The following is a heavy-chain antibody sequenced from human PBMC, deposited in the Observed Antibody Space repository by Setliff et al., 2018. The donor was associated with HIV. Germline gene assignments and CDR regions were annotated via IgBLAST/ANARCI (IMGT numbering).Heavy chain of an antibody. CDR1: GGTFSSYA. J-gene: IGHJ1*01. CDR3: ATVRRYYYDSSGQEYFQH. Sequence: GASVKVSCKASGGTFSSYAISWVRQAPGQGLEWMGGIIPIFGTANYAQKFQGRVTMTEDTSTDTAYMELSSLRSEDTAVYYCATVRRYYYDSSGQEYFQHWGQGTLVT. CDR2: IIPIFGTA. V-gene: IGHV1-69*06. D-gene: IGHD3-22*01.